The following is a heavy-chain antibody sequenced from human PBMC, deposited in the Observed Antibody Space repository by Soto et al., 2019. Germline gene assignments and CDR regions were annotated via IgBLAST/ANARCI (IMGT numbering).Heavy chain of an antibody. D-gene: IGHD6-19*01. CDR2: ISSNGGST. CDR1: GFTFSSYA. V-gene: IGHV3-64D*06. J-gene: IGHJ5*02. Sequence: GSLRLSCSASGFTFSSYAMHWVRQAPGKGLEYVSAISSNGGSTYYADSVKGRFTISRDNSKNTLYLQMSSLRAEDTAVYYCAKTSIAVAASGWFDPWGQGTLVTVSS. CDR3: AKTSIAVAASGWFDP.